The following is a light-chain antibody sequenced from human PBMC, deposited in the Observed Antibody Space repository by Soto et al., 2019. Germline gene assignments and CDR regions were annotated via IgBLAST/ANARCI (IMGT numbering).Light chain of an antibody. V-gene: IGKV3D-20*02. J-gene: IGKJ1*01. Sequence: ETVLTPAPGTPSFSPGERANPSCRASQSVSGNYLAWYQQKPGQAPSLLIHGASSRVTGIPARFSGSGSGTDFTLTISSLEPEDFAVYYCQQRRGTFGQGTKVDIK. CDR1: QSVSGNY. CDR2: GAS. CDR3: QQRRGT.